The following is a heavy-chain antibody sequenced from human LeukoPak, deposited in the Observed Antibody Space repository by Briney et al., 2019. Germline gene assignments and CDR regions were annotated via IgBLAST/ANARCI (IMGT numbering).Heavy chain of an antibody. D-gene: IGHD3-10*01. V-gene: IGHV4-34*01. J-gene: IGHJ6*04. CDR1: GGSFSGYY. Sequence: SETLSLTCAVYGGSFSGYYWSWIRQPPGKGLEWIGEINHSGSTNYNPSLKSRVTISVDTSKNQFSLKLSSVTAAHTAVYYCARGRQRNYYGSGSYYNVAYYYYGMDVWGKGTTVTVSS. CDR2: INHSGST. CDR3: ARGRQRNYYGSGSYYNVAYYYYGMDV.